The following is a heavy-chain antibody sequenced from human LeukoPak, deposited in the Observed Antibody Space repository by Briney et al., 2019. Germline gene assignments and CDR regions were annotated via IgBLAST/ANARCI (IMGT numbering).Heavy chain of an antibody. V-gene: IGHV1-18*01. J-gene: IGHJ3*02. CDR2: ISTNSGNT. D-gene: IGHD6-13*01. CDR3: ARGYSSSWYVPDAFDI. Sequence: GASVKVSCKASGYTFSSNGISWVRQAPGQGLEWMGWISTNSGNTNYAQKLQGRVTMTTDTSTRTAYMELRSLRSDDTAVYYCARGYSSSWYVPDAFDIWGQGTMVTVSS. CDR1: GYTFSSNG.